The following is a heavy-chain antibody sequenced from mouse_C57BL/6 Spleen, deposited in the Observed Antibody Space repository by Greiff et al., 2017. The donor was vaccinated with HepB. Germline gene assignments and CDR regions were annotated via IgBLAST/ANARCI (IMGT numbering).Heavy chain of an antibody. Sequence: EVQRVESGEGLVKPGGSLKLSCAASGFTFSSYAMSWVRQTPEKRLEWVAYISSGGDYIYYADTVKGRFTISRDNARNTLYLKMSSLKSEDTAMYYCTREDYYYGSRYFDVWGTGTTVTVSS. J-gene: IGHJ1*03. V-gene: IGHV5-9-1*02. CDR1: GFTFSSYA. D-gene: IGHD1-1*01. CDR2: ISSGGDYI. CDR3: TREDYYYGSRYFDV.